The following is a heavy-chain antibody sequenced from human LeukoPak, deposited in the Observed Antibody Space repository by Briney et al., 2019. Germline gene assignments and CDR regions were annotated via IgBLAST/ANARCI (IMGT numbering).Heavy chain of an antibody. J-gene: IGHJ4*02. CDR1: GGSISSYY. V-gene: IGHV4-59*01. CDR3: ARALNYYGSGRSFDY. CDR2: IYYSGST. D-gene: IGHD3-10*01. Sequence: SETLSLTCTVSGGSISSYYWSWIRQPPGKGLEWIGYIYYSGSTNYNPSLKSRVTISVDTSKNQFSLKLSSVTAADTAVYYCARALNYYGSGRSFDYWGQGTLVTVSS.